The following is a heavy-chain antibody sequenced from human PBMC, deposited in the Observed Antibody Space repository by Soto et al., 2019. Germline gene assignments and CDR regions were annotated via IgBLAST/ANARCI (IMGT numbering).Heavy chain of an antibody. Sequence: PGGSLRLSCAASGFTFSSYAMSWVRQAPGKGLEWVSAISGSGGSTYYADSVKGRFTISRDNSKNTLYLQMNSLRAEDTAVYYCAAGYSSSTRKYYYYGMDVWGQGTTVTVSS. CDR3: AAGYSSSTRKYYYYGMDV. J-gene: IGHJ6*02. V-gene: IGHV3-23*01. CDR1: GFTFSSYA. D-gene: IGHD6-6*01. CDR2: ISGSGGST.